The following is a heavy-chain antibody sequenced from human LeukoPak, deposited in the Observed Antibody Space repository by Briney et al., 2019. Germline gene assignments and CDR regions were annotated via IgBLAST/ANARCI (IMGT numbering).Heavy chain of an antibody. V-gene: IGHV1-2*06. CDR2: INPNSGGT. J-gene: IGHJ3*02. Sequence: ASVKVSCKASGYTFTGYYMHWVRQAPGQGLEWMGRINPNSGGTNYAQKFQGGVTMTRDTSISTAYMELSRLRSDDTAVYYCARALPGYDTFDIWGRGTMVTVSS. CDR3: ARALPGYDTFDI. CDR1: GYTFTGYY. D-gene: IGHD3-22*01.